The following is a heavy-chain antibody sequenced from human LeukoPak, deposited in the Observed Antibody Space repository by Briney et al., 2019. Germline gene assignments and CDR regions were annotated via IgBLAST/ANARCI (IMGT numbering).Heavy chain of an antibody. J-gene: IGHJ5*02. CDR3: ATGEGYCSGGSCPGWFDP. Sequence: ASVKVSCKASGYTFTGYYMHWVRQAPGQGLEWMGWINPNSGGTIYAQKFQGRVTMTEDTSTDTAYMELSSLRSEDTAVYYCATGEGYCSGGSCPGWFDPWGQGTLVTVSS. V-gene: IGHV1-2*02. CDR2: INPNSGGT. CDR1: GYTFTGYY. D-gene: IGHD2-15*01.